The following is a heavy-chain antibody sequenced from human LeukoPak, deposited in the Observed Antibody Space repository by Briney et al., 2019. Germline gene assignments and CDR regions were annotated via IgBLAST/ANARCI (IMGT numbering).Heavy chain of an antibody. CDR1: GFTFSSYG. CDR2: IWYDGSNK. J-gene: IGHJ6*02. CDR3: ARDAWGFLYYYYGMDV. D-gene: IGHD3-3*01. Sequence: PGGSLRLSCAASGFTFSSYGMHWVRQAPGKGLEWVAVIWYDGSNKYYADSVKGRFTISRDNSKNTLYLQMNSLRVEDTAVYYCARDAWGFLYYYYGMDVWGQGTTVTVSS. V-gene: IGHV3-33*01.